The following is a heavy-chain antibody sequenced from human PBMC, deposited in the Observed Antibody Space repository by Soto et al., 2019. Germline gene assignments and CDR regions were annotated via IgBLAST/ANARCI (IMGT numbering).Heavy chain of an antibody. V-gene: IGHV1-69*12. J-gene: IGHJ6*02. Sequence: QVQLVQSGAEVKKPGSSVKVSCKASGGTFSNYAITWVRQAPGQGLEWMGGIIPIFGTANYAQKFQGRVTITADESTSTAYMELSSLISEDTAVYYCATRSNSVPLYYYGMDVWGQGTTVTVSS. CDR1: GGTFSNYA. CDR3: ATRSNSVPLYYYGMDV. D-gene: IGHD1-26*01. CDR2: IIPIFGTA.